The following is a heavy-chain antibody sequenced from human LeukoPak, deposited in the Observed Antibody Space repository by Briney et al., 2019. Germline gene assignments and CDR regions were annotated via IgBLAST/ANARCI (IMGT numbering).Heavy chain of an antibody. D-gene: IGHD1-26*01. J-gene: IGHJ4*02. CDR3: ARQSTRLFNTGSYYPPPAYDY. CDR2: FDPEDGET. V-gene: IGHV1-24*01. Sequence: ASVKVSCKVSGYTLTELSMHWVRQAPGKGLEWMGGFDPEDGETIYAQKFQGRVTMTTDTSTSTAYMELRSLRSDDTAVYYCARQSTRLFNTGSYYPPPAYDYWGQGTLVIVSS. CDR1: GYTLTELS.